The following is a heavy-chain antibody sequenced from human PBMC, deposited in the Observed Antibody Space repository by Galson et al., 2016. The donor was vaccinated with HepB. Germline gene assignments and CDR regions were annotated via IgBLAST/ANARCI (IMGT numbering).Heavy chain of an antibody. CDR2: INPNSGGT. CDR3: ARDYYFGMDF. J-gene: IGHJ6*02. V-gene: IGHV1-2*04. Sequence: SVKVSCKASGYTFTGYYIHWVRQAPGQGLEWMGWINPNSGGTKYAQKFQGWVTMTRDPSISTAYMELSGLRSDATAVYYCARDYYFGMDFWGQGTTVTVSS. CDR1: GYTFTGYY.